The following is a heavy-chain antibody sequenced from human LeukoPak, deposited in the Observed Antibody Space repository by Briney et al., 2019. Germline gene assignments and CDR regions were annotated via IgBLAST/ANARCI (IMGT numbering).Heavy chain of an antibody. CDR2: IYYSGST. D-gene: IGHD3-22*01. Sequence: SETLSLTCTVSGDSISGFYWSWIRQPPGKGLEWIGYIYYSGSTNYNPSLKSRVTISIDTSKSQFSLKLTSVTAADTAVHYCARRRYTSGYLDYWGQGTLVTVSS. J-gene: IGHJ4*02. CDR1: GDSISGFY. CDR3: ARRRYTSGYLDY. V-gene: IGHV4-59*08.